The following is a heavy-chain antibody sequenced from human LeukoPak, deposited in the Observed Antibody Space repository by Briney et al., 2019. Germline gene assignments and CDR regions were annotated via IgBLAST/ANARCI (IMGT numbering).Heavy chain of an antibody. Sequence: SETLSLTCTVSGGSISSSSYSWGWIRQPPGKGLEWIGSIYYSGSTYYNPSLKSRVTISVDTSKNQFSLKLSSVTAADTAVYYSARRIADYDFWSGYRTHNWFDPWGQGTLVTVSS. J-gene: IGHJ5*02. CDR3: ARRIADYDFWSGYRTHNWFDP. D-gene: IGHD3-3*01. CDR1: GGSISSSSYS. CDR2: IYYSGST. V-gene: IGHV4-39*01.